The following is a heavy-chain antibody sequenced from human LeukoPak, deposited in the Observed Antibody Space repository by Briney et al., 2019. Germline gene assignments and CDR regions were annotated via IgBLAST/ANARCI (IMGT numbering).Heavy chain of an antibody. Sequence: ASVKVSCKASGYTFTSYGISWVRQAPGQGLEWMGTINPSGGSTTFAQKFQGRVTMTRDTSTSTLYTELSSLESDDTAMYFCARAVAAGRRFDYWGQGTLAIVSS. CDR1: GYTFTSYG. D-gene: IGHD6-13*01. V-gene: IGHV1-46*01. CDR3: ARAVAAGRRFDY. J-gene: IGHJ4*02. CDR2: INPSGGST.